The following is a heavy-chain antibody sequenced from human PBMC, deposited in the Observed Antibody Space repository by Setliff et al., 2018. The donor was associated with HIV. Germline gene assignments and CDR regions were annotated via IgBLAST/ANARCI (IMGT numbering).Heavy chain of an antibody. CDR2: ISYDGSNK. D-gene: IGHD6-6*01. Sequence: GGSLRLSCAASGFIFSSYAMDWVRQAPGKGLEWVAVISYDGSNKFYADSVKGRFTISRDNSKNTLYLQMNSLRAEDTAVYYCAREEYTQYYFDYWGQGTLV. CDR3: AREEYTQYYFDY. CDR1: GFIFSSYA. V-gene: IGHV3-30*04. J-gene: IGHJ4*02.